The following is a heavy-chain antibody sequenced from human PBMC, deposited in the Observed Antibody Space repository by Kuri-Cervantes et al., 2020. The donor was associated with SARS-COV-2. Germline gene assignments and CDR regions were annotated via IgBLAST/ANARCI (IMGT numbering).Heavy chain of an antibody. Sequence: GGSLRLSCAASGFTFSSYSMNWVRQAPGKGLEWVSYISSSSSTIYYADSVKGRFTISGDNAKNSLYLQMNSLRAEDTAVYYCARMYNWNYGYLDDYWGQGTLVTVSS. CDR2: ISSSSSTI. J-gene: IGHJ4*02. CDR3: ARMYNWNYGYLDDY. V-gene: IGHV3-48*01. D-gene: IGHD1-7*01. CDR1: GFTFSSYS.